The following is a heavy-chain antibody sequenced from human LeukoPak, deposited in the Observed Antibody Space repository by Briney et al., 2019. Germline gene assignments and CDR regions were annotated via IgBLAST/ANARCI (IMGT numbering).Heavy chain of an antibody. CDR1: GFTFSDFW. D-gene: IGHD7-27*01. CDR3: VRDMWGTFEY. J-gene: IGHJ4*02. CDR2: ISPDGSYT. Sequence: GGSLRLSCAASGFTFSDFWMHWVRQAPGKGPVWVSRISPDGSYTTYADSVKGRCTISRDNAKNTLYLQIRSLRAEDTAVYYCVRDMWGTFEYWNQGALVTVSS. V-gene: IGHV3-74*01.